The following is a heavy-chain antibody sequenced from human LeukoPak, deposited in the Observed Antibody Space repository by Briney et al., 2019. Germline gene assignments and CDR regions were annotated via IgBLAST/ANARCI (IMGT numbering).Heavy chain of an antibody. J-gene: IGHJ5*02. D-gene: IGHD2-2*01. Sequence: ASVKVSCKASGYTFTSYGISWVRQAPGQGLEWMGWISAYNGNTNYAQKLQGRVTMTTDTSASTAYMELSSLRSEDTAVYYCARDWGAVPAASWFDPWGQGTLVTVSS. CDR2: ISAYNGNT. CDR3: ARDWGAVPAASWFDP. CDR1: GYTFTSYG. V-gene: IGHV1-18*01.